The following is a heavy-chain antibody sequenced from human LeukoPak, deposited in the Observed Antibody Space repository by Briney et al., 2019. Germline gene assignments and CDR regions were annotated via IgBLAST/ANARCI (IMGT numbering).Heavy chain of an antibody. Sequence: ASVKVSCKASGYTFTGYYMHWVRQAPGQGLEWMGYINPNSGGTNYAQKFQGRVTMTRDTSINTVYMELGSLISDDTAVFYCARDRDLAVTGSLYYFDSWGQGTLVTVSS. D-gene: IGHD6-19*01. CDR2: INPNSGGT. J-gene: IGHJ4*02. V-gene: IGHV1-2*02. CDR1: GYTFTGYY. CDR3: ARDRDLAVTGSLYYFDS.